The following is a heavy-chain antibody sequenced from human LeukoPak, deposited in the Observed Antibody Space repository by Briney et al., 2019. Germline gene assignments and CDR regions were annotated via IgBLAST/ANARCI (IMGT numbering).Heavy chain of an antibody. CDR1: GFTFSSYG. V-gene: IGHV3-30*02. CDR2: IRYDGSNK. CDR3: ARLRITNDVFDI. D-gene: IGHD3-10*01. J-gene: IGHJ3*02. Sequence: GGSLRLSCAASGFTFSSYGMHWVRQAPGKGLEWVAFIRYDGSNKYYADSVKGRFTISRDNSKNTLYLQMNSLRADDTAVFYCARLRITNDVFDIWGQGTMVTVSS.